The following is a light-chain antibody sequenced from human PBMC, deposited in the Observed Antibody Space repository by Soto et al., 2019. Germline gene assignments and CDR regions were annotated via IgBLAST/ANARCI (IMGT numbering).Light chain of an antibody. CDR2: SNN. CDR3: AAWDDSLNGVV. J-gene: IGLJ2*01. V-gene: IGLV1-44*01. CDR1: SSNIGSNT. Sequence: QSVLTQPPSASGTPGQRVTISCSGSSSNIGSNTVNWYQQVPGTAPKLLIYSNNQRPSGVPDRFSGSRSATSASLAISGLQSEDEADYYCAAWDDSLNGVVFGGGTQLTVL.